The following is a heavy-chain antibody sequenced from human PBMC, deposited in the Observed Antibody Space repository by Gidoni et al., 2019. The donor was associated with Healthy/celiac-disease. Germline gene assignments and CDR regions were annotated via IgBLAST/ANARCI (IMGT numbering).Heavy chain of an antibody. D-gene: IGHD6-19*01. J-gene: IGHJ4*02. V-gene: IGHV3-23*01. CDR2: VSGCGGST. Sequence: EVQLLESGGGLVQPGGSLRLSCAASGFTFSSYAMSWVRQAQGKGLEWVSAVSGCGGSTYYADSVKGRFTISRDNSKNTLYLQMNSLRAEDTAVYYCAKGSGWYGGDFDYWGQGTLVTVSS. CDR1: GFTFSSYA. CDR3: AKGSGWYGGDFDY.